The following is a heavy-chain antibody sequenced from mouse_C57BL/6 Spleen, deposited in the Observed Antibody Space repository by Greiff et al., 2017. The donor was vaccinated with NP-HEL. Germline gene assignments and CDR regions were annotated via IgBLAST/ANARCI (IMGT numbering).Heavy chain of an antibody. CDR1: GYTFTSYW. D-gene: IGHD2-1*01. CDR3: AREGCNRYYAFDY. V-gene: IGHV1-52*01. Sequence: QVQLQQPGAELVRPGSSVKLSCKASGYTFTSYWMHWVKQRPIQGLEWIGNIDPSNSDTHYNQKFKDKATLTVDKSSSTAYMQLSSLTSEDSAVYDGAREGCNRYYAFDYWGQGTTVTVSS. CDR2: IDPSNSDT. J-gene: IGHJ4*01.